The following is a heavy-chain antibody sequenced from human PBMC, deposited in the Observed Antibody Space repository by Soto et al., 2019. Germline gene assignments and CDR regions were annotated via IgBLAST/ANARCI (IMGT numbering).Heavy chain of an antibody. CDR1: GGTFSSYA. CDR3: ARPKGYYDSSGYSAFDI. J-gene: IGHJ3*02. CDR2: IIPIFGTA. D-gene: IGHD3-22*01. V-gene: IGHV1-69*13. Sequence: ASVKVSCKASGGTFSSYAISWVRQAPGQGLEWMGGIIPIFGTANYAQKFQGRVTITADESTSTAYMELSSLRSEDTAVYYCARPKGYYDSSGYSAFDIWGQGTMVTVSS.